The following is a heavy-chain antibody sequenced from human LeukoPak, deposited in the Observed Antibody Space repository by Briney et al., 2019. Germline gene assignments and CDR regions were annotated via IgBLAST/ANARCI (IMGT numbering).Heavy chain of an antibody. CDR3: AKYGYYDSSGYFPNWFDP. D-gene: IGHD3-22*01. CDR2: ISGSGGST. J-gene: IGHJ5*02. Sequence: LPGGSLRLSCAASGFTFSSYAMSWVRQAPRKGLEWVSAISGSGGSTYYADSVKGRFTISRDNSKNTLYLQMNSLRAEDTAVYYCAKYGYYDSSGYFPNWFDPWGQGTLVTVSS. V-gene: IGHV3-23*01. CDR1: GFTFSSYA.